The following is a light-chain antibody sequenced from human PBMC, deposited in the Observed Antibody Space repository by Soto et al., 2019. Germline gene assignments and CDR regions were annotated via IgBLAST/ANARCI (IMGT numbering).Light chain of an antibody. CDR2: EDS. CDR3: QAWDSSYVV. V-gene: IGLV3-1*01. Sequence: SYELTQPPSVSVSPGQTASITCSGDKLGDKYAWWYQQKPGQSPVLVIYEDSERPSGIPERFSGSNSGNTATLTISGTQAMDEADYYCQAWDSSYVVFGGGTKLTVL. CDR1: KLGDKY. J-gene: IGLJ2*01.